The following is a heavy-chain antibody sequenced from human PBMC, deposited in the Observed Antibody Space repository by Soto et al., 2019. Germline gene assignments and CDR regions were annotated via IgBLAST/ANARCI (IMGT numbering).Heavy chain of an antibody. V-gene: IGHV3-9*01. CDR1: GFTFDDYA. D-gene: IGHD6-19*01. Sequence: EVQLVESGGGLVQPGRSLRLSCAASGFTFDDYAMHWVRQAPGKGLEWVSGISWNSGSIGYADSVKGRFTISRDNAKNSLYLKMTSLRAEDTALYSCANDKTLSGWYAFAYWGQGTLATVS. CDR2: ISWNSGSI. CDR3: ANDKTLSGWYAFAY. J-gene: IGHJ4*02.